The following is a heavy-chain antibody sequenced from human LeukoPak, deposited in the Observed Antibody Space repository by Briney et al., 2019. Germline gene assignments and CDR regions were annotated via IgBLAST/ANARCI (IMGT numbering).Heavy chain of an antibody. CDR2: IYYSGTT. CDR3: ARLSLVRGVLPDN. CDR1: GTSVSGYY. V-gene: IGHV4-59*02. Sequence: SGTLSLTCTVSGTSVSGYYWSWVRQSPGKGLEWIGYIYYSGTTNYNPSLKSRVTMSVDTSKNQFSLKLTSVTAADTAVYYCARLSLVRGVLPDNWGLGTLVIVS. J-gene: IGHJ4*02. D-gene: IGHD3-10*01.